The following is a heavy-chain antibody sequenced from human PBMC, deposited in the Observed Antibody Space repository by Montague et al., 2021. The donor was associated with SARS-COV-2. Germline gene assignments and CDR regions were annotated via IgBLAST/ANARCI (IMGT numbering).Heavy chain of an antibody. CDR2: ISSSGVTI. CDR1: GFTFSSYE. D-gene: IGHD5-12*01. V-gene: IGHV3-48*03. CDR3: ARLRGYDYGLLYYYYLDV. J-gene: IGHJ6*03. Sequence: SLRLSCAASGFTFSSYEMNWVRQAPGKGLEWVSYISSSGVTIYYADSVKGRFTISRDYAKNTLYLQMNSLRAEDTAVYYCARLRGYDYGLLYYYYLDVWGRGPPVTVSS.